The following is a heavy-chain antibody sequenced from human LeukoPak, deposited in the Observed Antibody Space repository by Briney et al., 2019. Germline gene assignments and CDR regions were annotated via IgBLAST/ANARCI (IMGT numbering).Heavy chain of an antibody. D-gene: IGHD1-26*01. V-gene: IGHV3-15*01. CDR3: TTDFSGRYYATEY. J-gene: IGHJ4*02. CDR2: IKSKTDGGTT. Sequence: GGSLRLSCAASGFTFSNAWMSWVRQAPGKGLEWVGRIKSKTDGGTTDYAAPVKGRFTISRDDSKNTLYLQMNSLKTEDTAVYYCTTDFSGRYYATEYWGQGTLVTVSS. CDR1: GFTFSNAW.